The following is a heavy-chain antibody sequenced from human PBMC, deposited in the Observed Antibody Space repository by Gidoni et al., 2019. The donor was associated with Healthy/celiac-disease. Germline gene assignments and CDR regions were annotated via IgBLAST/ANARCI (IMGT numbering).Heavy chain of an antibody. J-gene: IGHJ3*02. D-gene: IGHD4-17*01. CDR2: IWYDKINK. CDR3: ATAKGDYGGNSYAFDI. Sequence: QVQLVESGGGVVQPGRCRRLSCAASGFIFSIYGMHWVRQAPGKGLEWVAVIWYDKINKYYADSVKGRFTISRDNSKNTLYLQMNSLRAEDTAVYYCATAKGDYGGNSYAFDIWGQGTMVTVSS. CDR1: GFIFSIYG. V-gene: IGHV3-33*01.